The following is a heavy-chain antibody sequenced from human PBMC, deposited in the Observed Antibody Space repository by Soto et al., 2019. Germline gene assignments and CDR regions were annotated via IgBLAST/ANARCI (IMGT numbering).Heavy chain of an antibody. D-gene: IGHD6-13*01. V-gene: IGHV5-10-1*01. CDR1: GYSFTSYW. J-gene: IGHJ6*02. CDR3: ASVIAAAGMRYYYYGMDV. Sequence: GESLKISCKGSGYSFTSYWISWVRQMPGKGLEWMGRIDPSDSYTNYSPSFQGHVTISADKSISTAYLQWSSLKASDAAMYYCASVIAAAGMRYYYYGMDVWGQGTTVTVSS. CDR2: IDPSDSYT.